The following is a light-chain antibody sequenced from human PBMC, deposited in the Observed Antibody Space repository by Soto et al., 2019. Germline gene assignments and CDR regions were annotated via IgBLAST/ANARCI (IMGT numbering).Light chain of an antibody. J-gene: IGKJ3*01. V-gene: IGKV1-5*01. CDR1: QSISSW. CDR2: DAS. Sequence: DIQMTQSPSTLSASVGDRVTITCRASQSISSWLAWYKQKPGKAPKLLIYDASSLESGVPSRFSGSGSGKEFTLTISSLQPDDFATYYCQQYNSYVFTFGPGTKVDIK. CDR3: QQYNSYVFT.